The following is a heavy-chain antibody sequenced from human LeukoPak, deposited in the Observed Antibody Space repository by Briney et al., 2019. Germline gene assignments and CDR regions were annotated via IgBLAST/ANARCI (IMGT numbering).Heavy chain of an antibody. CDR3: ARAIIPNSSSWYYYYYYYMDV. V-gene: IGHV1-69*06. J-gene: IGHJ6*03. CDR1: GYTFIGHY. Sequence: SVKVSCKTSGYTFIGHYMHWVRQAPGQGLEWMGGIIPIFGTANYAQKFQGRVTITADKSTSTAYMELSSLRSEDTAVYYCARAIIPNSSSWYYYYYYYMDVWGKGTTVTVSS. CDR2: IIPIFGTA. D-gene: IGHD6-13*01.